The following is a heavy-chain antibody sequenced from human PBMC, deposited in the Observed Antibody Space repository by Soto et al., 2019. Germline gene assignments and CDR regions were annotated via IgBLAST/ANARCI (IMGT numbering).Heavy chain of an antibody. V-gene: IGHV1-8*01. J-gene: IGHJ4*02. Sequence: QVHLEQSGAEVTKTGASVKVSCEASGYTFTSYDINWVRQATGQGLEWMGWMNPNSGDTGYAQKFQGRVTMNRNTSISTAYMELSSLKSEDTAVYYCARVLWDCWGRGTLVTVSS. CDR1: GYTFTSYD. CDR2: MNPNSGDT. CDR3: ARVLWDC.